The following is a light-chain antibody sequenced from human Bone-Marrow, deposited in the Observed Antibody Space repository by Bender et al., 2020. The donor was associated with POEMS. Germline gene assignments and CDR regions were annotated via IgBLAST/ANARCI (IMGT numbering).Light chain of an antibody. Sequence: QSALAQPPSASGSPGQSVTISCTGTTSDLGSYSLVSWYQQHPCKDPKLIIYEATKRPSGVSNRFSGSQSGNTASLTISGLQAEDEAAYYCCSYAGSSPYWVFGGGTRLTVL. CDR1: TSDLGSYSL. CDR3: CSYAGSSPYWV. CDR2: EAT. J-gene: IGLJ3*02. V-gene: IGLV2-23*01.